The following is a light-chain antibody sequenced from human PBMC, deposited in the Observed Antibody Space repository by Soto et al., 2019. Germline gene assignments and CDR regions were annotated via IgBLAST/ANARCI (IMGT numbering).Light chain of an antibody. CDR1: QSISSY. CDR2: AAS. CDR3: QQSYSSPIT. Sequence: DIQMTQSPSTLSASVGERATLTCRASQSISSYLNWYQQKPGKAPKLLIYAASNLQSGVPSRFSGSGSGTDFTLTISSLQPEDFATYYCQQSYSSPITFGQGTRLEIK. V-gene: IGKV1-39*01. J-gene: IGKJ5*01.